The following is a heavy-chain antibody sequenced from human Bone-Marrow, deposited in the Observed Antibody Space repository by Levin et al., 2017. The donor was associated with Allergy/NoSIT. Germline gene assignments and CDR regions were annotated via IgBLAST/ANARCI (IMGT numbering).Heavy chain of an antibody. CDR3: ARDRGFYVSGRPPWGDAFDI. Sequence: GESLKISCAASGFTFSTSPMHWVRQAPGKGLEWVAVISYDGNSNYYAASVKGRFTMSRDNSANTVYLQMNSLRAEDTSIYYCARDRGFYVSGRPPWGDAFDIWGQGTMVTVSS. J-gene: IGHJ3*02. V-gene: IGHV3-30-3*01. CDR2: ISYDGNSN. CDR1: GFTFSTSP. D-gene: IGHD3-10*01.